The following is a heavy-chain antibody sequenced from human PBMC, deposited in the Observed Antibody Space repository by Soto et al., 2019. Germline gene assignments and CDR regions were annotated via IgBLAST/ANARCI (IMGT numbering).Heavy chain of an antibody. V-gene: IGHV3-23*01. Sequence: GWSLRLSCSASGFTFSNYAMNWVRQAPGKGLEWVSVISGSGGDTYYADSVKGRFTISRDNSKNTLFLQMNSLRADDTAKYYCAKHSPGVAATFDFCGQGTMCTVSS. CDR3: AKHSPGVAATFDF. CDR2: ISGSGGDT. D-gene: IGHD2-15*01. CDR1: GFTFSNYA. J-gene: IGHJ4*02.